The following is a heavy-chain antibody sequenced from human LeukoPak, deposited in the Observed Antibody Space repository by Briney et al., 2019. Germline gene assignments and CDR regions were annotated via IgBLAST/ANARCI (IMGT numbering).Heavy chain of an antibody. D-gene: IGHD3-16*02. V-gene: IGHV3-11*01. CDR1: GFTFSDYY. CDR3: ASESYVWGSYHFVRGNAFDI. J-gene: IGHJ3*02. Sequence: PGGSLRLSCAASGFTFSDYYMSWIRQAPGKGLEWVSYISSSGSTVYYADSVKGRFTISRDNAKNSLYLQMNSLRAEDTAVYYCASESYVWGSYHFVRGNAFDIWGQGTMVTVSS. CDR2: ISSSGSTV.